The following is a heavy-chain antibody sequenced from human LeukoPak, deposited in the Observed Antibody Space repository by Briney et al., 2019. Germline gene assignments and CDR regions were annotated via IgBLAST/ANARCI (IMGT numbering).Heavy chain of an antibody. Sequence: SVKVSCEASGGTFSSYTISWVRQAPGQGLEWMGRIIPILGIANYAQKFQGRVTITADKSTSTAYMELSSLRSEDTAVYYCARGVHGSEFDYWGQGTLVTVSS. CDR3: ARGVHGSEFDY. J-gene: IGHJ4*02. CDR1: GGTFSSYT. CDR2: IIPILGIA. V-gene: IGHV1-69*02. D-gene: IGHD1-26*01.